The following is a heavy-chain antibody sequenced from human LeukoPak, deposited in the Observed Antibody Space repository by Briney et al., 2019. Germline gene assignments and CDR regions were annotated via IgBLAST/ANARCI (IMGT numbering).Heavy chain of an antibody. Sequence: SETLSLTCAVFGGSFSGYYWSWIRQPLGKGLEWIGEINHSGSTDYNPSLKSRVTISVDTSKNQISLKLSSVTAADTAVYYCARVGGGSAGYWGQGTLVTVSS. CDR3: ARVGGGSAGY. CDR2: INHSGST. CDR1: GGSFSGYY. D-gene: IGHD2-15*01. V-gene: IGHV4-34*01. J-gene: IGHJ4*02.